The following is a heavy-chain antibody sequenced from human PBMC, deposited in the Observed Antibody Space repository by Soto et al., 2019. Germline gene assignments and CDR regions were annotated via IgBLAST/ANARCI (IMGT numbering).Heavy chain of an antibody. V-gene: IGHV1-18*04. D-gene: IGHD2-8*01. CDR3: SRDERAFYASDTCEYYFDY. J-gene: IGHJ4*02. CDR2: IIAYNGFT. Sequence: QVQLVQSGAEVKRPGASVKVSCKTSGYTITSDGVSWVRQAPGLGLQWMGFIIAYNGFTASAPKVQARLTMTIDKSTSTAYMELRSMRSDDTAVYYWSRDERAFYASDTCEYYFDYWGQGTLVTVS. CDR1: GYTITSDG.